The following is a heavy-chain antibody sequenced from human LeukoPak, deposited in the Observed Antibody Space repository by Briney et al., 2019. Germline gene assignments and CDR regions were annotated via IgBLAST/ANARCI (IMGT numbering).Heavy chain of an antibody. D-gene: IGHD2-21*01. CDR1: GYILSSYN. CDR2: INPSGGDT. Sequence: GASVKVSCKASGYILSSYNMHWVRQAPGQGLEWLGIINPSGGDTKYAQKFQGRVTLTRDKSTSTVYMELSSLTSDDTAVYYCARDEGIARGYGDWFDPWGQGTLVTVSS. CDR3: ARDEGIARGYGDWFDP. V-gene: IGHV1-46*01. J-gene: IGHJ5*02.